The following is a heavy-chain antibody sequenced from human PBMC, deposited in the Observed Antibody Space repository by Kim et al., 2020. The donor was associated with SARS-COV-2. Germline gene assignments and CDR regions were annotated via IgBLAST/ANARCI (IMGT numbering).Heavy chain of an antibody. J-gene: IGHJ4*02. V-gene: IGHV4-39*07. D-gene: IGHD6-19*01. CDR3: ARLTYSGWFFDY. CDR2: IYYSGST. Sequence: SETLSLTCTVSGGSISSSSYYWGWIRQPPGKGLEWIGSIYYSGSTYYNPSLKSRVTISVDTSKNQFSLKLSSVTAADTAVYYCARLTYSGWFFDYWGQGTLVTVSS. CDR1: GGSISSSSYY.